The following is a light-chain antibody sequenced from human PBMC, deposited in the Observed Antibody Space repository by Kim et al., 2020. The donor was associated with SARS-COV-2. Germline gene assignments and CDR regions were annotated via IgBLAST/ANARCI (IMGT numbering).Light chain of an antibody. J-gene: IGKJ4*01. CDR2: IAS. V-gene: IGKV1-9*01. CDR3: QQLNVYPLT. Sequence: SSVVDRVTITYRASQGISIHLAWYQQKPGKAPNLLIYIASTLRSGVPSRFSGSGSGTDFTLTISSLQPEDFATYYCQQLNVYPLTFGGGTKVDIK. CDR1: QGISIH.